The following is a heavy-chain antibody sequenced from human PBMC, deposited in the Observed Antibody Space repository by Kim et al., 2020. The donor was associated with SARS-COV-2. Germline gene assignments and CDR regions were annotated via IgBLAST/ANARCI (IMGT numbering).Heavy chain of an antibody. CDR2: ISGGGVNK. J-gene: IGHJ6*02. V-gene: IGHV3-23*01. D-gene: IGHD3-3*01. Sequence: GGSLRLSCAASGFTFSNYAMSWVRQAPGKGLEWVSVISGGGVNKFYADSVRGRFTISRDNSKNTLYLQMNSLRDEDTALYYCAKVVVMDGYNYYYYYGMDVWGQGTTVTVS. CDR3: AKVVVMDGYNYYYYYGMDV. CDR1: GFTFSNYA.